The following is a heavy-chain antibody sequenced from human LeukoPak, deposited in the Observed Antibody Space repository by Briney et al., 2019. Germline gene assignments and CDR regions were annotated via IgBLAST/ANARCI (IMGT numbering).Heavy chain of an antibody. CDR1: GGSISSGDYY. Sequence: SETLSLTCTVSGGSISSGDYYWSWIRQPPGKGLEWIGYIYYSGSTYYNPSLKCRVTISVDTSKNQFSLKLSSVTAADTAVYYCARDLPDCSGGSCAGHYWGQGTLVTVSS. D-gene: IGHD2-15*01. J-gene: IGHJ4*02. CDR3: ARDLPDCSGGSCAGHY. V-gene: IGHV4-30-4*08. CDR2: IYYSGST.